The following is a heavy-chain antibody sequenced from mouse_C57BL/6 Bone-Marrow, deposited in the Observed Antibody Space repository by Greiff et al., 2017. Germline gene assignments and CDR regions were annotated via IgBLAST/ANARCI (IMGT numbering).Heavy chain of an antibody. J-gene: IGHJ1*03. CDR2: IFPGDGDT. V-gene: IGHV1-80*01. D-gene: IGHD6-1*01. CDR3: ASPLYHGDFDV. Sequence: LQESGAELVKPGASVKISCKASGYAFSSYWMNWVKQRPGKGLEWIGQIFPGDGDTNYNGKFKGKATLTADKSSSTAYMQLSSLTSEDSAVYFCASPLYHGDFDVWGTGTTVTVSS. CDR1: GYAFSSYW.